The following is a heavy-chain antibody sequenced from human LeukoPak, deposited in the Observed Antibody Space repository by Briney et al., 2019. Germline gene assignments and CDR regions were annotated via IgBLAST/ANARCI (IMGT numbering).Heavy chain of an antibody. CDR1: GFTFNSYW. CDR2: ISTDGSST. Sequence: PGGSLRLSCAASGFTFNSYWMHWVRQAPGKGLVWVARISTDGSSTSYADSVKGRFTISRDNAKNSLYLQMNSLRAEDTAVYYCAREQPYIAAAGTDWGQGTLVTVSS. CDR3: AREQPYIAAAGTD. D-gene: IGHD6-13*01. V-gene: IGHV3-74*01. J-gene: IGHJ4*02.